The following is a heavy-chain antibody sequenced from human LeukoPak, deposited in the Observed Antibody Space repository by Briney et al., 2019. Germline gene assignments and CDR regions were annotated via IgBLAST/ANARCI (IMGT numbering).Heavy chain of an antibody. Sequence: GGSLRLSCAASGFTFSSYWMSWVRQAPGKGLEWVANIKQDGSEKYYVDSVKGRFTISRDNAKNSLYLQMNSLRAEDTALYYCAKSEVAATRGMDYFDYWGQGTLVTVSS. D-gene: IGHD2-15*01. V-gene: IGHV3-7*03. CDR3: AKSEVAATRGMDYFDY. CDR2: IKQDGSEK. CDR1: GFTFSSYW. J-gene: IGHJ4*02.